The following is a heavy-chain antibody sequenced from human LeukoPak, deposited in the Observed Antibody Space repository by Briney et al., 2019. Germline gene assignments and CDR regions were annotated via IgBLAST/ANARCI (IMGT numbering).Heavy chain of an antibody. D-gene: IGHD6-13*01. CDR3: AKDAGYSSHFSDY. Sequence: PGGSLRLSCAASGFTFSDYYMSWIRQAPGKGLEWVSAISGSGGSTYYADSVKGRFTISRDNSKNTLYLQMNSLRAEDTAVYYCAKDAGYSSHFSDYWGQGTLVTVSS. CDR1: GFTFSDYY. CDR2: ISGSGGST. J-gene: IGHJ4*02. V-gene: IGHV3-23*01.